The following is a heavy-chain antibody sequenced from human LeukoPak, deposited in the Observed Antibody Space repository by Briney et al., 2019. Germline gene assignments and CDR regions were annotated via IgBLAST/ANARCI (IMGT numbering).Heavy chain of an antibody. CDR2: ISAYNGNT. CDR1: GYTFTNYG. D-gene: IGHD3-10*01. Sequence: ASVKVSCKASGYTFTNYGISWVRQAPGQGLEWMGWISAYNGNTYYAQKLQGRVTMTTDTSTSTAYMELRSLRYDDTAVYYCARAPRHRLLWFGEETYYYYMDVWGKGTTVTISS. V-gene: IGHV1-18*01. CDR3: ARAPRHRLLWFGEETYYYYMDV. J-gene: IGHJ6*03.